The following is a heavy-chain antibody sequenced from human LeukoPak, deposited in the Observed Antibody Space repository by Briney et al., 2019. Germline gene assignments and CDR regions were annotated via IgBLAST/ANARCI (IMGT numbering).Heavy chain of an antibody. V-gene: IGHV3-74*01. Sequence: PGGSLRLSCAASGFTFSSFWMHWVRQAPGKGLVWVSRINTDGNSTTYADSVKGRFTISRDNAKNTLYLQMNSLRAEDTAVYYCARHDYDFWSGYSGAFDIWGQGTMVTVSS. CDR3: ARHDYDFWSGYSGAFDI. D-gene: IGHD3-3*01. CDR2: INTDGNST. J-gene: IGHJ3*02. CDR1: GFTFSSFW.